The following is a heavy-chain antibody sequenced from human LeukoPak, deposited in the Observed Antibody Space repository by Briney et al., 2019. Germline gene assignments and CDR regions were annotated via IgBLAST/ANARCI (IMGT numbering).Heavy chain of an antibody. D-gene: IGHD6-19*01. Sequence: GGSLRLSCAASGFTFSSYAMSWVRQAPGKGPEWVSAISGRGGRTYYADAANDRFTISRDNSKNTLYQQMNSLRPEDTAVYYCAKWIAVAGTGEDWFDPWGQGPLVTVPS. CDR1: GFTFSSYA. CDR2: ISGRGGRT. CDR3: AKWIAVAGTGEDWFDP. V-gene: IGHV3-23*01. J-gene: IGHJ5*02.